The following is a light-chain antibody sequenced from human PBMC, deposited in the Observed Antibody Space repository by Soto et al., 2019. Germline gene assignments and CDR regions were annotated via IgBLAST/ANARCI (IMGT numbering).Light chain of an antibody. V-gene: IGKV3-15*01. CDR3: QQYNKWPPYT. Sequence: EIVMTQSPATLSVSRGERATLSCRASQSVSSNLAWYQQKPGQAPRLLIYGASTRATGIPARFSGSGSGTEFTLTISSLQSEDSAVYYCQQYNKWPPYTFGQGTKLEIK. CDR1: QSVSSN. J-gene: IGKJ2*01. CDR2: GAS.